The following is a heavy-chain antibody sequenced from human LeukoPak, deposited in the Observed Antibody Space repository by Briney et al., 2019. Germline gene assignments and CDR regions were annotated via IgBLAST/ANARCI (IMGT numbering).Heavy chain of an antibody. V-gene: IGHV1-8*03. CDR2: MNPYSANT. D-gene: IGHD6-13*01. CDR3: ARTQHLVLRSPLDP. Sequence: ASAKVSCKASGYTFTNYDIHWVRQATGQGLEWMGWMNPYSANTGYAQNFQGRITITRNTSISTAYMELSSLRSEDTAVYYCARTQHLVLRSPLDPWGQGTLVTVSS. CDR1: GYTFTNYD. J-gene: IGHJ5*02.